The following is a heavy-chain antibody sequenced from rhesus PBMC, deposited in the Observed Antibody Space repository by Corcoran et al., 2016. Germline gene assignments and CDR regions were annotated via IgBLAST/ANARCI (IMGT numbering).Heavy chain of an antibody. Sequence: EVQLVETGGGLVQPGGSLRLSCAASGFTFRSYAMQWVRQAPGKGLEWISAINSGGGSTYYADSVKGRFTISRDNSKNTLSLQMSSLRAEDTAVYYCARRYSNYFDYWGQGVLVTVSS. D-gene: IGHD5-24*01. V-gene: IGHV3-103*01. J-gene: IGHJ4*01. CDR3: ARRYSNYFDY. CDR2: INSGGGST. CDR1: GFTFRSYA.